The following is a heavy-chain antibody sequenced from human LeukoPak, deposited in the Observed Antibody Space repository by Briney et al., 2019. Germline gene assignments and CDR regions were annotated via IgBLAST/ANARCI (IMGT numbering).Heavy chain of an antibody. D-gene: IGHD2-2*02. CDR1: GGSFSGYF. Sequence: SETLSLTCASYGGSFSGYFWTWIRQPPGKGLEWIGEINHSESTNYNPSLKSRVTISVDTSKNQFSLKLSSVTAADTAVYYCARDTHSPWRADYWGQGTLVTVSS. CDR2: INHSEST. V-gene: IGHV4-34*01. CDR3: ARDTHSPWRADY. J-gene: IGHJ4*02.